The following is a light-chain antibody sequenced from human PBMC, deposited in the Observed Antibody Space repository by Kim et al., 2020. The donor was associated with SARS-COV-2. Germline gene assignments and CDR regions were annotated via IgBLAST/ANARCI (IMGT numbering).Light chain of an antibody. CDR1: QSVDGW. Sequence: PMTQSPSTLSAFVGDRVTMTCRASQSVDGWLAWYQQKPGKAPRLLIYQASKLASGVPSRFSGSGSGTDFTLTVSNLQSDDSAVYYCKQYETYWTFGPGTRVEIK. V-gene: IGKV1-5*03. J-gene: IGKJ1*01. CDR2: QAS. CDR3: KQYETYWT.